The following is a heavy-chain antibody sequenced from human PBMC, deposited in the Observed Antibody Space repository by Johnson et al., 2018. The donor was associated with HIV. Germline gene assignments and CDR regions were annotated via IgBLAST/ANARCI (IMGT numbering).Heavy chain of an antibody. V-gene: IGHV3-66*01. CDR2: IYSGGRT. CDR3: AKDRGVVRPDAFDV. Sequence: VQLVESGGGLVKPGGSLRLSCAASGFTFSDYYMSWIRQAPGKGLEWVSVIYSGGRTYYADSVKGRFTISRDNSKNTLYLQMNSLGAEDTAVYYCAKDRGVVRPDAFDVWGQGTLVTVSS. CDR1: GFTFSDYY. D-gene: IGHD4-23*01. J-gene: IGHJ3*01.